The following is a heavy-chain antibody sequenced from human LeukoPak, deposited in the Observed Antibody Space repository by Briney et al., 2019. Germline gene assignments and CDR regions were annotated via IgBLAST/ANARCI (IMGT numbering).Heavy chain of an antibody. CDR3: AKPPLGPAAVGWFDP. V-gene: IGHV3-30*02. J-gene: IGHJ5*02. CDR1: GFTFSSYG. Sequence: PGGSLRLSCAASGFTFSSYGMHWVRQAPGKGLEWVAFIRYDGSNKYYADSVKGRFTISRDNSKNTLYLQMNSLRAEDTAVYYCAKPPLGPAAVGWFDPWGQGTLVTVSS. CDR2: IRYDGSNK. D-gene: IGHD2-2*01.